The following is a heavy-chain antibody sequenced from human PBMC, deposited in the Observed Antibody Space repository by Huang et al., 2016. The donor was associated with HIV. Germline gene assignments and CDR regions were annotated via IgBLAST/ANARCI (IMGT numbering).Heavy chain of an antibody. CDR3: ARNHDFWRGRMFAISYFDV. J-gene: IGHJ2*01. CDR1: GGSINTGRYY. Sequence: QMRFQESGPGLVKPSGTLSLTCNVSGGSINTGRYYWGWIGQPPGKGLEWVGSLLYTGKMHYDPSRKGRLTMSADTSKTQVSLDLSSVTAADTAIYYCARNHDFWRGRMFAISYFDVWGRGTLVTVAS. CDR2: LLYTGKM. V-gene: IGHV4-39*01. D-gene: IGHD3-3*01.